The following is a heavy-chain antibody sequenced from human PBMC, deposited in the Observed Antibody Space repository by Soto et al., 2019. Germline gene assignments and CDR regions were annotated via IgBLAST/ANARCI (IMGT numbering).Heavy chain of an antibody. D-gene: IGHD2-21*02. Sequence: ASVKVSCKASGYTFTNFGVTWVRRAPGQGLEWMGWISAYTDTPNYAQKFQGRVTMTIDTSTSTAYMELSSLRSEDTAVYYCARGGAYCGGDCYTVDYWGQGTLVTVSS. J-gene: IGHJ4*02. V-gene: IGHV1-18*01. CDR3: ARGGAYCGGDCYTVDY. CDR1: GYTFTNFG. CDR2: ISAYTDTP.